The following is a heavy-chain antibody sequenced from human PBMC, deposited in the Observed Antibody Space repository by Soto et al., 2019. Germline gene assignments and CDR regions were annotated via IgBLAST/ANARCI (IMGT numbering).Heavy chain of an antibody. V-gene: IGHV3-48*03. CDR3: ATAGLTGTG. CDR2: ISVSGSMR. J-gene: IGHJ6*02. D-gene: IGHD3-9*01. CDR1: GFTVSSNE. Sequence: GGSLRLSCAPSGFTVSSNEMNWVRQAPGKGLEWVSYISVSGSMRCYADAGRGRFTISRDNTKKMLYLQMNSLSVEDTALYYCATAGLTGTGWGQGSTVTVSS.